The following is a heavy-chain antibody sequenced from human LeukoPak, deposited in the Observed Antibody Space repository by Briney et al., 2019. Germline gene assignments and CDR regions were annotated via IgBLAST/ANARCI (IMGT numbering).Heavy chain of an antibody. CDR3: ARGTYYYEF. D-gene: IGHD3/OR15-3a*01. CDR2: MNQFGTEI. CDR1: KFTFRDYW. J-gene: IGHJ4*02. Sequence: PGGSLRLSCAASKFTFRDYWMTWVRQAPRKGPEWVAYMNQFGTEIKYLDSVKGRFTISRDNAKNSLYLWMTSLRADDTAVYYCARGTYYYEFWGQGTLVTVSS. V-gene: IGHV3-7*04.